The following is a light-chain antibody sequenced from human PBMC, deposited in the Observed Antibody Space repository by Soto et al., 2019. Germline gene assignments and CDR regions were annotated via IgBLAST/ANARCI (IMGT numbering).Light chain of an antibody. CDR3: QQLNSYPLT. CDR2: AAS. V-gene: IGKV1-9*01. Sequence: DIQLTQSPSLLSASVGDRVTITCRASQGISSYLAWYQQNPGKAPKLLIYAASTLQSGVPSRFSGRGSGTEFTLTLSSLQPEDFATYYCQQLNSYPLTFGGGTKVAIK. J-gene: IGKJ4*01. CDR1: QGISSY.